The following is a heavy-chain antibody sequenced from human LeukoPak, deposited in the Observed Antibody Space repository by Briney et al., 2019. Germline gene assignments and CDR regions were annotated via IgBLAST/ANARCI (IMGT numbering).Heavy chain of an antibody. J-gene: IGHJ6*03. Sequence: PSETLSLTCTVSGGSISSSSYYWGWIRQPPGKGLEWTGSIYYSGSTYYNPSLKSRVTISVDTSKNQFSLKLSSVTAADTAVYYCARHSMVRDFYYYYYMDVWGKGTTVTVSS. CDR3: ARHSMVRDFYYYYYMDV. CDR1: GGSISSSSYY. D-gene: IGHD3-10*01. CDR2: IYYSGST. V-gene: IGHV4-39*01.